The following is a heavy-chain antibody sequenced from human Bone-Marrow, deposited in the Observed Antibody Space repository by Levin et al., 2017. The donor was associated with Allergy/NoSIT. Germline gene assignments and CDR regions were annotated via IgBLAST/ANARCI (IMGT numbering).Heavy chain of an antibody. Sequence: GGSLRLSCAASGFTFYNHDMLWVRQAPGKGLEWVAIISYNGGNKYYADSVKGRFTVSRDTSKNTLFLQMNSLRTDDTAVYYCAKPIFDFWSGYYYFGMDVWGHGTTVTVSS. V-gene: IGHV3-30*18. CDR3: AKPIFDFWSGYYYFGMDV. CDR1: GFTFYNHD. CDR2: ISYNGGNK. D-gene: IGHD3-3*01. J-gene: IGHJ6*02.